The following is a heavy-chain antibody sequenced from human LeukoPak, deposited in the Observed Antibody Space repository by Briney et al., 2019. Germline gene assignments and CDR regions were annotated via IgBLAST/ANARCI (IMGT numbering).Heavy chain of an antibody. CDR1: GYTFTSYG. D-gene: IGHD3-10*01. CDR2: ISAYNGNT. CDR3: ARMEDYYGPGSYKGDAFDI. V-gene: IGHV1-18*01. J-gene: IGHJ3*02. Sequence: ASVKVSCKASGYTFTSYGISWVRQAPGQGLEWMGWISAYNGNTNYAQKLQGRVTMTTDTSTSTAYMELRSLRSDDTAVYYCARMEDYYGPGSYKGDAFDIWGQGTMVTVSS.